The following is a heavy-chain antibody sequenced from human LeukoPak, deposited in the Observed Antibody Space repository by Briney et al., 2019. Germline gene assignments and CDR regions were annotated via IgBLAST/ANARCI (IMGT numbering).Heavy chain of an antibody. D-gene: IGHD4-17*01. V-gene: IGHV3-33*01. CDR1: GFTFSSYG. CDR3: ASDYGDYAGTDAFDI. J-gene: IGHJ3*02. CDR2: IWYDGSNK. Sequence: GGSLRLSCAASGFTFSSYGMHWVRQAPGKGLEWVAVIWYDGSNKYYADSVKGRFTISRDNSKNTLYLQMNSLRAEDTAVYYCASDYGDYAGTDAFDIWGQGTMVTVSS.